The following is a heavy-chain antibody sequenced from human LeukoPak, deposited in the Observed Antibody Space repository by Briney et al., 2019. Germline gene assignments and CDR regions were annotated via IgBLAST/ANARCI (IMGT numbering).Heavy chain of an antibody. CDR3: ARDPGGSGYSFDS. D-gene: IGHD6-19*01. J-gene: IGHJ4*02. CDR1: GFTFSSSG. Sequence: GRSLRLSCAASGFTFSSSGMHWVRQAPGKGLEWVALIWYDGSNKYYADSVKGRFTISRDNSKNTLYLQMNSLRAEDTAIYYCARDPGGSGYSFDSWGQGTLVTVSS. V-gene: IGHV3-33*01. CDR2: IWYDGSNK.